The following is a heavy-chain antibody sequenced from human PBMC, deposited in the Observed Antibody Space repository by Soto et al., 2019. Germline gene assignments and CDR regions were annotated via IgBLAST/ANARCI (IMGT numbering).Heavy chain of an antibody. CDR1: GYTFTSYG. V-gene: IGHV1-18*01. D-gene: IGHD3-16*01. CDR2: ISAYNGNT. J-gene: IGHJ5*02. Sequence: ASVKVSCKASGYTFTSYGISWVRQAPGQGLEWMGWISAYNGNTNYAQKLQGRVTLTTDTSTSTAYMELRSLRSDDTAVYYCARDERFGSQFDPWGQGTLVTVSS. CDR3: ARDERFGSQFDP.